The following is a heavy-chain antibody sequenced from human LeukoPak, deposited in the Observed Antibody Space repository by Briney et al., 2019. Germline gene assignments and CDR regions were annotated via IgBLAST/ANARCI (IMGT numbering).Heavy chain of an antibody. J-gene: IGHJ4*02. CDR3: ARVGSQDGVGFDY. CDR1: GVSISSYD. Sequence: SETLCLTCTVSGVSISSYDWSWIRQPPGKGLEWIGYIYYSGSTNYNPYLKSRVTISVDTSKNQFSLKLSSVTAADTAVYYCARVGSQDGVGFDYWGQGTLVTVSS. CDR2: IYYSGST. D-gene: IGHD5-24*01. V-gene: IGHV4-59*01.